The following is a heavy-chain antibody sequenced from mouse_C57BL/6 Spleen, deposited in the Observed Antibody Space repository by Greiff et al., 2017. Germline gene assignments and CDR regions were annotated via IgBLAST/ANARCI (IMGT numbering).Heavy chain of an antibody. CDR2: IYPGSGST. J-gene: IGHJ4*01. V-gene: IGHV1-55*01. D-gene: IGHD1-1*01. Sequence: QVQLQQPGAELVKPGASVKMSCKASGYTFTSYWITWVKQRPGQGLEWIGDIYPGSGSTNYNEKFKSKATLTVDTSSSTAYIQLSSLTSEDSAVYYCARYYGSSYDAMDYWGQGTSVTVSS. CDR1: GYTFTSYW. CDR3: ARYYGSSYDAMDY.